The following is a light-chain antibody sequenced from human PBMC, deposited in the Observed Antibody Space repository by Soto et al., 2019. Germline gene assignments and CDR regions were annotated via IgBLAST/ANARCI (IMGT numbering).Light chain of an antibody. J-gene: IGLJ1*01. Sequence: QSVLTQPASVSGSPGQSITIPRTGTSSDVGGYNYVSWYQQHPGKAPKLIIYDVSNRPSGVSNRFSGSKSGNTASLTISGLQAEDEADYYCSSYTSSSTYVFGTGTKVTVL. CDR1: SSDVGGYNY. CDR2: DVS. V-gene: IGLV2-14*03. CDR3: SSYTSSSTYV.